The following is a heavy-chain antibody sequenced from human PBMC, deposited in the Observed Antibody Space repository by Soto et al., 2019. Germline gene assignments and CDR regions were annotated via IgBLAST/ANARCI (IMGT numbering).Heavy chain of an antibody. V-gene: IGHV3-74*01. CDR1: GLIFSNYK. D-gene: IGHD2-8*01. Sequence: EVQLVESGGGLVQPGGSLRLSCAASGLIFSNYKMHWVRQAPGKGLVWVSRINTDGSITDYADSVKGRFTVSRDNAKNTMYLQMNSLTADDTAVYYCARDTNGLHYWGQGTLLTVSS. CDR2: INTDGSIT. J-gene: IGHJ4*02. CDR3: ARDTNGLHY.